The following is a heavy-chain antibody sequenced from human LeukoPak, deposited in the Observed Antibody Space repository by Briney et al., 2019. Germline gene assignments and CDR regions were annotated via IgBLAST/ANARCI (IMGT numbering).Heavy chain of an antibody. CDR2: IYYSGST. CDR1: GGSISSGSYY. V-gene: IGHV4-39*07. Sequence: PSETLSLTCTVSGGSISSGSYYWGWIRQPPGKGLEWIGSIYYSGSTYYNPSLKSRVAISVDTSKNQFSLKLSSVTAADTAVYYCARDDSSGFGNWGQGTLVTVSS. CDR3: ARDDSSGFGN. D-gene: IGHD3-22*01. J-gene: IGHJ4*02.